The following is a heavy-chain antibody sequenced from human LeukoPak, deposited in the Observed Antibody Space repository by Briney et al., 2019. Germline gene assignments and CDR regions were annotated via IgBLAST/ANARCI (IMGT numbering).Heavy chain of an antibody. V-gene: IGHV4-4*07. CDR2: IYTSGST. D-gene: IGHD3-22*01. Sequence: SETLSLTCTVSGGSISSYYWSWIRQPAGKGLEWIGRIYTSGSTNYNPSLKSRVTMSVDTSKNQFSLKLSSVTAADTAVYYCARMHYYDSSGSLLFDPWGQGTLVTVSS. CDR1: GGSISSYY. J-gene: IGHJ5*02. CDR3: ARMHYYDSSGSLLFDP.